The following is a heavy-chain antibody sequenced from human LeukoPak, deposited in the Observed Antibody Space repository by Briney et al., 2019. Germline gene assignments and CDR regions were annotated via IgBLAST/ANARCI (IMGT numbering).Heavy chain of an antibody. Sequence: SETLSLTCTVSGGSLSNHYWSWIRQPPRKGLEWIGHIYDSGSTTYNPSLKSRVTMSVDTSKNKFSLNLSSVTAADTAVYYCARGRIGGPKAPFDYWGQGTLVTVSS. CDR3: ARGRIGGPKAPFDY. CDR1: GGSLSNHY. J-gene: IGHJ4*02. CDR2: IYDSGST. V-gene: IGHV4-59*11. D-gene: IGHD3-16*01.